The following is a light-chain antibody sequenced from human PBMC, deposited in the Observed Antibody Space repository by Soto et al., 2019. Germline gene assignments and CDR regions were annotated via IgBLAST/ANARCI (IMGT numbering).Light chain of an antibody. Sequence: QSVLTPSPSASGTPGQRVTISCSGSSSNIGSNPVHWYQQLPGSAPKLLIHNNHQRPAGVPDRFSASKSGTSASLAIGGLQSEDEADYYCASWDDSLSGVLFGGGTKLTVL. J-gene: IGLJ2*01. V-gene: IGLV1-44*01. CDR2: NNH. CDR1: SSNIGSNP. CDR3: ASWDDSLSGVL.